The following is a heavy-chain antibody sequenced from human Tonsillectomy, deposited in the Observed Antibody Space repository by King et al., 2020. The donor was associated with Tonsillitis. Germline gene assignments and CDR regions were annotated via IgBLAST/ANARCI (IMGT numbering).Heavy chain of an antibody. CDR3: AKGGTSYDVDY. V-gene: IGHV3-30*18. J-gene: IGHJ4*02. CDR1: GFIFGHFG. Sequence: QVQLVESGGGVVLPGRSLRLSCAASGFIFGHFGMHWVRQAPGKGLEWVAVVSHDGSKTYYADSVKGRFTISRDNSKNTLLLQMDPLRPEDTAVYYCAKGGTSYDVDYWGQGTLVTVSS. CDR2: VSHDGSKT. D-gene: IGHD3-3*01.